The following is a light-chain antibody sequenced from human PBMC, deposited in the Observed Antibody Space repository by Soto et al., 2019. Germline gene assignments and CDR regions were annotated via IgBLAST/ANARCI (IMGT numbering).Light chain of an antibody. CDR2: AAS. J-gene: IGKJ3*01. V-gene: IGKV1-9*01. CDR1: QGISSY. Sequence: DIQLTQSPSFLSASVGDRVTITCRASQGISSYLAWYQQKPGKAPKLLIYAASTLQSGVPSRFSGSGSGTEFTLTISSLQPVDFATYYCQQLNSYVFTFGPGTKLDIK. CDR3: QQLNSYVFT.